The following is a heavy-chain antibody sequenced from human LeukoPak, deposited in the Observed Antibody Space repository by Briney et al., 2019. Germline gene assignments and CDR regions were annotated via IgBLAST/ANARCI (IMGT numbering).Heavy chain of an antibody. V-gene: IGHV1-18*01. CDR1: GYTFTSYG. J-gene: IGHJ4*02. CDR3: AREGAHSGYLLIDY. D-gene: IGHD5-12*01. Sequence: ASVKVSCKASGYTFTSYGISWVRQAPGQGLEWMGRISAFNGNTNYAQKLQGRVTMTTDTSTSTAYMELRSLRSDDTAVYYCAREGAHSGYLLIDYWGQGTLATVSS. CDR2: ISAFNGNT.